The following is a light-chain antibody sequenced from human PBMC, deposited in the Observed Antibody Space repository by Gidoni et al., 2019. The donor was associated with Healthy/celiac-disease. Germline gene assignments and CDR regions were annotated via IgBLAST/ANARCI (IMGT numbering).Light chain of an antibody. V-gene: IGLV1-40*01. CDR2: GNS. J-gene: IGLJ2*01. Sequence: QSVLTRPPSVSGATGQRVTISCPGGSSNIGAGYYVHWYQQLPGTAPKLLIYGNSNRPSGVPDRFSGSKSGTSASLAITGLQAEDEADYYCQSYDSSLSGVVFGGGTKL. CDR1: SSNIGAGYY. CDR3: QSYDSSLSGVV.